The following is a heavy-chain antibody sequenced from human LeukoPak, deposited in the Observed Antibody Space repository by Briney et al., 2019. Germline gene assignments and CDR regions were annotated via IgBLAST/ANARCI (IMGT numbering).Heavy chain of an antibody. CDR3: ARESGGMLY. CDR1: GGSISSYY. D-gene: IGHD1-14*01. CDR2: IYYSGST. J-gene: IGHJ4*02. Sequence: PSETLPLTCTVSGGSISSYYWSWIRQPPGKGLEWIGYIYYSGSTNYNPSLKSRVTISVDTSKNQFSLKLSSVTAADTAVYYCARESGGMLYWGQGTLVTVSS. V-gene: IGHV4-59*01.